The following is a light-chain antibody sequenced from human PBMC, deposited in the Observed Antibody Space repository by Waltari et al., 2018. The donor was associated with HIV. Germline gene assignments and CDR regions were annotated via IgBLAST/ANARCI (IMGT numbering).Light chain of an antibody. Sequence: QSALTQPASVSGSPGQPVNMSCTGRNSDVGKCDIVSWYQHNPGQAPHPLIYDVNTRPSGVSRRFSGSKSGNTASLTISGLQAEDEANYYCCSYAGGPFVFGSGT. J-gene: IGLJ1*01. V-gene: IGLV2-23*02. CDR2: DVN. CDR3: CSYAGGPFV. CDR1: NSDVGKCDI.